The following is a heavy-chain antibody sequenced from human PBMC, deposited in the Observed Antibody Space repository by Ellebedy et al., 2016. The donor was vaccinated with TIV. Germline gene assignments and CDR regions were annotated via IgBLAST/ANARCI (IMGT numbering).Heavy chain of an antibody. CDR1: GFTFSSYS. V-gene: IGHV3-21*04. CDR2: ISSSSYI. D-gene: IGHD6-19*01. J-gene: IGHJ4*02. Sequence: GGSLRLSCTASGFTFSSYSMNWVRQAPGKGLEWVSSISSSSYIYYADSVKGRFTISRDNAKNSLYLQMNSLRAEDTALYYCAKDIGTQAVADHFDYWGQGTLVTVSS. CDR3: AKDIGTQAVADHFDY.